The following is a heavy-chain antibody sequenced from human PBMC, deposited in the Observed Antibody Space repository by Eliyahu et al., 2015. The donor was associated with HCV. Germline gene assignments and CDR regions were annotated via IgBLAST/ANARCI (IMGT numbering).Heavy chain of an antibody. J-gene: IGHJ5*02. Sequence: GDYAMSWFRQAPGKGLEWVGFIRSKAYGGTTEYAASVKGRFTISRDDSKSIAYLQMNSLKTEDTAVYYCTSSSSGWTFGLKLFAPLTQFDPWGQGTLVTVSS. V-gene: IGHV3-49*03. CDR2: IRSKAYGGTT. CDR1: GDYA. CDR3: TSSSSGWTFGLKLFAPLTQFDP. D-gene: IGHD6-19*01.